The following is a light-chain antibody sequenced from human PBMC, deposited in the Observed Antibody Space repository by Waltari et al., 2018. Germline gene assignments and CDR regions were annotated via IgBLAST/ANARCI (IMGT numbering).Light chain of an antibody. CDR1: GSNLGNNG. V-gene: IGLV1-36*01. Sequence: QSVLTQPPSLSEAHDQTITIPCSGSGSNLGNNGVNWYQQLPGKPPKLLIYHNDLVPFGVSGRFSGSKSGTSASLAISGLQSEDEADYYCSVWDDNLNALVFGGGTKLTVL. J-gene: IGLJ3*02. CDR2: HND. CDR3: SVWDDNLNALV.